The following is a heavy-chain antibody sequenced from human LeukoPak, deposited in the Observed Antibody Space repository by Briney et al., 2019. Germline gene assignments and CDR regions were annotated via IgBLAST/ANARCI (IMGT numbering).Heavy chain of an antibody. V-gene: IGHV5-51*01. J-gene: IGHJ6*02. CDR3: ARRRYCSSTSCSTDPYYYYGMDV. CDR2: IYPGDSDT. Sequence: GESLKIPCKGSGYSFTSYWIGWVRQMPGKGLEWMGIIYPGDSDTRYSPSFQGQVTISADKSISTAYLQWSSLKASDTAMYYCARRRYCSSTSCSTDPYYYYGMDVWGQGTTVTVSS. D-gene: IGHD2-2*01. CDR1: GYSFTSYW.